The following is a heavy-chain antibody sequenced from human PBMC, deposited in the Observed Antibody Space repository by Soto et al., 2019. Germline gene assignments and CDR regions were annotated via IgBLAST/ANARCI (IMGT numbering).Heavy chain of an antibody. CDR2: ISGSGGST. Sequence: GGSLRLSCAASGFTFSSYAMSWVRQAPGKGLEWVSAISGSGGSTYYADSVKGRFTISRDNSKNTLYLQMNSLRAEDTAVYYCAKDRGRGDYYDSSGYYDYWGQVTLVTVSS. V-gene: IGHV3-23*01. D-gene: IGHD3-22*01. CDR1: GFTFSSYA. J-gene: IGHJ4*02. CDR3: AKDRGRGDYYDSSGYYDY.